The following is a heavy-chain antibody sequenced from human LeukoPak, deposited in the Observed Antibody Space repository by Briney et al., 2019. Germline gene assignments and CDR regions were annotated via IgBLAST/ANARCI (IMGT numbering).Heavy chain of an antibody. CDR1: GGSISSDY. D-gene: IGHD3-10*01. V-gene: IGHV4-4*07. J-gene: IGHJ5*02. Sequence: SETLSLTCTVSGGSISSDYWSWIRQPDGKGLEWIGRIYTSGSTNYNPSLKSRVSMSVDTSTNQFSLKLNSVTAADTAVYYCARESVYYGSGSYRNWFDPWGQGTLVTVSS. CDR3: ARESVYYGSGSYRNWFDP. CDR2: IYTSGST.